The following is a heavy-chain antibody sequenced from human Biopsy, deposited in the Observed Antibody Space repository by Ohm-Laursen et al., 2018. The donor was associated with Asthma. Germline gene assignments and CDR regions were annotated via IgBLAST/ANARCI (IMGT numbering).Heavy chain of an antibody. Sequence: SDTLSLTCALNRGPFRGYVWAWIRPPPGKGLEWIGEIDQSGYTNYNPSLKSRVTISADTSKNQFHLNLSSVTAADTAVYFCARAAITGIRGWFDPWGQGTQVTVSS. V-gene: IGHV4-34*01. J-gene: IGHJ5*02. CDR1: RGPFRGYV. CDR3: ARAAITGIRGWFDP. D-gene: IGHD1-20*01. CDR2: IDQSGYT.